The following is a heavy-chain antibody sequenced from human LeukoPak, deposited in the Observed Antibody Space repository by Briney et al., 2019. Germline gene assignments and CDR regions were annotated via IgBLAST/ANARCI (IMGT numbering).Heavy chain of an antibody. CDR1: GYTFTGYY. J-gene: IGHJ5*02. Sequence: ASVKVSCKASGYTFTGYYMHWVRQAPGQGLEWMGWINPNSGGTNYAQKFQGRVTMTRDTSISTAYMELSRLRSDDTAVYYCARDRHQLLGGWWFDPWGQGTLVTVSS. D-gene: IGHD2-2*01. CDR2: INPNSGGT. V-gene: IGHV1-2*02. CDR3: ARDRHQLLGGWWFDP.